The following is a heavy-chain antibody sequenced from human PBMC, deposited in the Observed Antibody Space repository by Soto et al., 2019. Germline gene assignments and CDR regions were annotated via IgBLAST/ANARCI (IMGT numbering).Heavy chain of an antibody. D-gene: IGHD3-10*01. CDR3: TTTGRVWFGELLSKYYYYYGMDV. Sequence: GGSLRLSCAASGFTFSNAWMNWVRQAPGKGLEWVGRIKSKTDGGTTDYAAPVKGRFTISRDDSKNTLYLQMNSLKTEDTAVYYCTTTGRVWFGELLSKYYYYYGMDVWGQGTTVTVSS. CDR2: IKSKTDGGTT. J-gene: IGHJ6*02. V-gene: IGHV3-15*07. CDR1: GFTFSNAW.